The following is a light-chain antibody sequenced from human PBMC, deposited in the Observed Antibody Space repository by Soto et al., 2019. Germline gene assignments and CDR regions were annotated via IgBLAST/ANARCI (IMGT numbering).Light chain of an antibody. CDR3: QTWGTGIQV. Sequence: QLVLTQSPSASASLGASVKLTCALRSGHSSYAIAWHQQQPEKGPRYLMKLNSDGSHNKGDGIPDRFSGSSSGAERYLTISSLQSEDEADYYCQTWGTGIQVFGGGTQLTVL. CDR2: LNSDGSH. CDR1: SGHSSYA. J-gene: IGLJ2*01. V-gene: IGLV4-69*01.